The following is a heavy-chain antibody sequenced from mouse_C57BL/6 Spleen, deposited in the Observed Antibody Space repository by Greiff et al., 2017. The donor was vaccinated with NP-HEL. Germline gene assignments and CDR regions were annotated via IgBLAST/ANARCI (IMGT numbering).Heavy chain of an antibody. Sequence: VQLQESGAELARPGASVKLSCKASGYTFTSYGISWVKQRTGQGLEWIGEIFPRSGNTYYNEKFKGKATLTADKSSSTAYMELRSLTSEDSAVYFCADSSGYALDYWGQGTTLTVSA. V-gene: IGHV1-81*01. J-gene: IGHJ2*01. CDR1: GYTFTSYG. CDR3: ADSSGYALDY. CDR2: IFPRSGNT. D-gene: IGHD3-2*02.